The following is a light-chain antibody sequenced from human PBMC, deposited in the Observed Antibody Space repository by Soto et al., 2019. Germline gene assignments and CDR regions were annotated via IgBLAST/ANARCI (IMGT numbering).Light chain of an antibody. CDR2: EAT. Sequence: DIQMTQSPSSLSASVGDRVTITCRASQSIRSYLNWYQQKPAKAPELLIYEATSLQSGVPSRFSGSGSGTDFTLTIRSLQPEDFATYYCQQSYTTPFTFGPGTKVDIK. CDR3: QQSYTTPFT. CDR1: QSIRSY. V-gene: IGKV1-39*01. J-gene: IGKJ3*01.